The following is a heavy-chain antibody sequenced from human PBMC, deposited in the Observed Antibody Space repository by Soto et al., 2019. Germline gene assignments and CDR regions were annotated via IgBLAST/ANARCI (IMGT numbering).Heavy chain of an antibody. J-gene: IGHJ6*03. CDR1: GFTFSSYA. CDR3: AKGVYGDSIRGYYYYMDV. CDR2: ISGSGGST. Sequence: EVQLLESGGCLVQPGGSLRLSCAASGFTFSSYAMSWVRQAPGKGLEWVSAISGSGGSTYYADSVKGRFTISRDNSKNTLYLQMNSLRAEDTAVYYCAKGVYGDSIRGYYYYMDVWGKGTTVTVSS. D-gene: IGHD4-17*01. V-gene: IGHV3-23*01.